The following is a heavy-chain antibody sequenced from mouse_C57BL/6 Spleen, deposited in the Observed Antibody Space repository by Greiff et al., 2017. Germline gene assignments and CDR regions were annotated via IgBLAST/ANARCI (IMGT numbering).Heavy chain of an antibody. J-gene: IGHJ4*01. D-gene: IGHD3-2*02. Sequence: EVQVVESGGGLVKPGGSLKLSCAASGFTFSSYAMSWVRQTPEKRLEWVATISDGGSYTYYPDNVKGRFTISRDNAKNNLYLQMSHLKSEDTAMYYCARGDSSNAMDYWGQGTSVTVSS. CDR3: ARGDSSNAMDY. CDR2: ISDGGSYT. CDR1: GFTFSSYA. V-gene: IGHV5-4*01.